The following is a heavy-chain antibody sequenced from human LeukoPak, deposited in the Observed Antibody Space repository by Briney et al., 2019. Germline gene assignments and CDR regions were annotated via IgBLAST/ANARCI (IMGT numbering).Heavy chain of an antibody. CDR2: ISSSSSYI. CDR1: GFTFSSYW. D-gene: IGHD5-12*01. Sequence: GGSLRLSCAGSGFTFSSYWMTWVRQAPGKGLEWVSSISSSSSYIYYADSVRGRFTISRDNAKNSLFLQMDSLGPEDTAVYFCARDPYSGNYGAYYYYYMDVWGKGTTVTISS. J-gene: IGHJ6*03. CDR3: ARDPYSGNYGAYYYYYMDV. V-gene: IGHV3-21*01.